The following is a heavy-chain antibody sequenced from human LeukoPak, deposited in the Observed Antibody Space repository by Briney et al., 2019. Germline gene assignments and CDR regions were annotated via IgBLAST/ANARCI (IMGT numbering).Heavy chain of an antibody. J-gene: IGHJ4*02. CDR3: AREESYYDYVWGSYRPYYFDY. V-gene: IGHV3-21*01. D-gene: IGHD3-16*02. Sequence: GGSLRLSCAASGFTFSSYSMNWVRQAPGKGLEWVSSISSSSYIYYADSVKGRFTISRDNAKNSLYLQMNSLRAEDTAVYYCAREESYYDYVWGSYRPYYFDYWGQGTLVTVSS. CDR1: GFTFSSYS. CDR2: ISSSSYI.